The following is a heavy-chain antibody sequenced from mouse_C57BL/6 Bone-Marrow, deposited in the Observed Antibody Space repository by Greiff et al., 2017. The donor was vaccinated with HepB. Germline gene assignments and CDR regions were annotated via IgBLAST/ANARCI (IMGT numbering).Heavy chain of an antibody. Sequence: EVQGVESGGGLVKSGGSLKLSCAASGFTFSDFGMHWVRQVPEKGLEWVAYISSGSSTIYYADTVKGRFTISRDNAKNTLFLQMTSLRSEDTAMYYCASGGYYSAWFAYWGQGTLVTVSA. V-gene: IGHV5-17*01. CDR1: GFTFSDFG. J-gene: IGHJ3*01. CDR3: ASGGYYSAWFAY. D-gene: IGHD2-3*01. CDR2: ISSGSSTI.